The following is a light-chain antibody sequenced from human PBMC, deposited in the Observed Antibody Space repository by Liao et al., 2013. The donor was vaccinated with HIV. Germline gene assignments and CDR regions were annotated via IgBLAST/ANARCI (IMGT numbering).Light chain of an antibody. V-gene: IGLV3-21*01. Sequence: SYVLTQPPSVSVAPGKTATITCGGNNIGGRSVHWYQQKPGQAPVLVIYYDTDRPIGISERFSASNSGNTATLIISGTQALDEADYYCQAWDSATVVFGGGTKVTVL. J-gene: IGLJ2*01. CDR2: YDT. CDR1: NIGGRS. CDR3: QAWDSATVV.